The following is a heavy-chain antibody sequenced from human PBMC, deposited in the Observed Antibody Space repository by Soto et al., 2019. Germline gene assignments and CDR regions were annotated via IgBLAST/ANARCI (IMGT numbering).Heavy chain of an antibody. CDR1: GFTFSGYA. V-gene: IGHV3-23*01. Sequence: EVQLLESGGGLVQPGGSLRLSCAASGFTFSGYAMSWVRQAPGKGLEWVSGISGSGGSTCYADSVKGRFTISRDNSKNTLYLQMNSLRAEDTAVYYCAKEVTAAAGTEGGWGQGTLVTVSS. D-gene: IGHD6-13*01. J-gene: IGHJ4*02. CDR2: ISGSGGST. CDR3: AKEVTAAAGTEGG.